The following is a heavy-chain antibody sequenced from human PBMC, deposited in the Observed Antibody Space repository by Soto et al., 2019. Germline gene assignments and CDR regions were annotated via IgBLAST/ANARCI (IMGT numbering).Heavy chain of an antibody. CDR2: IYYSGST. D-gene: IGHD3-10*01. Sequence: LTCTVSGGSISSSSYYWGWIRQPPGKGLEWIGSIYYSGSTYYNPSLKSRVTISVDTSKNQFSLKLSSVTAADTAVYYCARFYYYGSGSYYNFYFDYWGQGTLVTVS. J-gene: IGHJ4*02. V-gene: IGHV4-39*01. CDR3: ARFYYYGSGSYYNFYFDY. CDR1: GGSISSSSYY.